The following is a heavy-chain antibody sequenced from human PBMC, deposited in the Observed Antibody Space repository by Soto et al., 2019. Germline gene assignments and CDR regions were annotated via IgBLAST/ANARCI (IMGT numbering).Heavy chain of an antibody. CDR3: AKEGRRQGLGSYYYYFGMDV. J-gene: IGHJ6*02. V-gene: IGHV3-30*18. CDR1: GFTFSSYG. CDR2: ISDDGSNK. Sequence: QVPLVESGGGVVQPGRSLRLSCAASGFTFSSYGMHWVRQAPGMGLEWVAVISDDGSNKYYADSVKGRFTMSRDNFKNTLILQMNSLRPEDTAVYYCAKEGRRQGLGSYYYYFGMDVWGQGTTVTVSS. D-gene: IGHD6-19*01.